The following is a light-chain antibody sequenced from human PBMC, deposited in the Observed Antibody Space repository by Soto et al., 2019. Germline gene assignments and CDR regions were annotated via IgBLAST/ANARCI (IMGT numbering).Light chain of an antibody. CDR3: QHYNNWPRT. Sequence: EIVMTQSPATLSVSPGERATLSCRASQSVSSNLSWYQQKPGQAPRLLIYGASTRATGIPARFSGSGSGTEFTIPISSLQSEDFAVYYCQHYNNWPRTFGQGTKVEIK. CDR1: QSVSSN. V-gene: IGKV3-15*01. J-gene: IGKJ1*01. CDR2: GAS.